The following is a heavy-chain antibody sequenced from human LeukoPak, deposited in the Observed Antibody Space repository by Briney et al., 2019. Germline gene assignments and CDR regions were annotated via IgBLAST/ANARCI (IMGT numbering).Heavy chain of an antibody. Sequence: GGSLRLSCVGSGFTFSTYTMSWVRQAPGKGLEWVSAISGSGGSTYYADSVKGRFTISRDNSKNTLYLQMNSLRAEDTAVYYCAKHLITMIVVVYFDYWGQGTLVTVSS. CDR2: ISGSGGST. D-gene: IGHD3-22*01. V-gene: IGHV3-23*01. J-gene: IGHJ4*02. CDR3: AKHLITMIVVVYFDY. CDR1: GFTFSTYT.